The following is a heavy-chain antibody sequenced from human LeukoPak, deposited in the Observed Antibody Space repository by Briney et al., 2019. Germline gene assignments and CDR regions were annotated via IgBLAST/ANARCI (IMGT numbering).Heavy chain of an antibody. CDR3: AKDTGIAAAGTELKLDY. Sequence: PGGSLRLSCAASMISFSNYGMHWVRQALGKGLEWVAVILYDGSNKYYADSVKGRFTISRDNSKNTLYLQMNSLRAEDTAVYYCAKDTGIAAAGTELKLDYWGQGTLVTVSS. V-gene: IGHV3-30*18. D-gene: IGHD6-13*01. CDR1: MISFSNYG. J-gene: IGHJ4*02. CDR2: ILYDGSNK.